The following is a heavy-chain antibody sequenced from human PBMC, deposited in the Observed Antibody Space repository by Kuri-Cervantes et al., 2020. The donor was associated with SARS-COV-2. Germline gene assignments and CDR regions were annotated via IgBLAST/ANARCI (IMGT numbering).Heavy chain of an antibody. CDR3: ARFPTVVVPAATVVYYYYGLDV. CDR2: IDWNDDK. Sequence: SGPTLVKPTQTLTLTCTFSGFSLSTSGMRVSWIRQPPGKALEWLAHIDWNDDKFYTTSLRTRLTMSKDTSKNQVVLRLTNVDPVDTATYYCARFPTVVVPAATVVYYYYGLDVWGQGTTVTVSS. V-gene: IGHV2-70*04. D-gene: IGHD2-15*01. CDR1: GFSLSTSGMR. J-gene: IGHJ6*02.